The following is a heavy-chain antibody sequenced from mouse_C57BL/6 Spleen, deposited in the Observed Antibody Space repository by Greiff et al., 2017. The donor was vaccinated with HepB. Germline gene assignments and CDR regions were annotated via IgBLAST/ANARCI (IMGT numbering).Heavy chain of an antibody. CDR1: GYTFTSYW. D-gene: IGHD4-1*01. CDR3: AINWDGENYFDY. V-gene: IGHV1-64*01. CDR2: IHPNSGST. J-gene: IGHJ2*01. Sequence: QVQLQQPGAELVKPGASVKSSCKASGYTFTSYWMHWVKQRPGQGLEWIGMIHPNSGSTNYNEKFKSKATLTVDKSSSTAYMQLSSLTSEDSAVYYCAINWDGENYFDYWGQGTTLTVSS.